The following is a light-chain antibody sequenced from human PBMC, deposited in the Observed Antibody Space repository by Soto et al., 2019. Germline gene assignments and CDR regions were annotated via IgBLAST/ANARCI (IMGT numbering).Light chain of an antibody. CDR1: QSVRSNY. V-gene: IGKV3-20*01. CDR2: GAS. J-gene: IGKJ4*01. CDR3: QRYASSPLT. Sequence: EIVLTQSPGTLSLSSGERATLSCRASQSVRSNYLAWYQQKPGQAPRLLIYGASSRATGIPDRFGGSGSGTDFTLTISRLEPADFAVYYCQRYASSPLTFGGGTKVEIK.